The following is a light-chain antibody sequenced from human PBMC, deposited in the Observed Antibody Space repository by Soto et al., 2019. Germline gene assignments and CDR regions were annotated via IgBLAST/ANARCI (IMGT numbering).Light chain of an antibody. CDR3: QQYNSYRT. Sequence: DIQLIQSPSTLSASVGHGVAITCRASQSISSLLAWYQQKAGKAPKLLIYDASSLESGVPSRFSGSGSGTEFTLTISSQQPDDLATYCCQQYNSYRTFGQGTKVDIK. J-gene: IGKJ1*01. CDR2: DAS. V-gene: IGKV1-5*01. CDR1: QSISSL.